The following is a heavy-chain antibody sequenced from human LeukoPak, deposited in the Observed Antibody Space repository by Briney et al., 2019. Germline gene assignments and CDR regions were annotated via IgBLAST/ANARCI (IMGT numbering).Heavy chain of an antibody. J-gene: IGHJ6*03. V-gene: IGHV4-4*07. CDR1: GGSISSYY. CDR3: ARDVRYYDFWSGYYTNYYYYYMDV. Sequence: PSETLSLTRTVSGGSISSYYWSWIRQPAGKGLEWIGRIYTSGSTNYNPSLKSRVTMSVDTSKNQFSLKLSAVTAADTAVYYCARDVRYYDFWSGYYTNYYYYYMDVWGKGTTVTVSS. CDR2: IYTSGST. D-gene: IGHD3-3*01.